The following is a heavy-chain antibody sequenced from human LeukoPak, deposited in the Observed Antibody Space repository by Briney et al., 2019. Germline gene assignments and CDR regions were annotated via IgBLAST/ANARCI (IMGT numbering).Heavy chain of an antibody. D-gene: IGHD2-15*01. V-gene: IGHV4-61*05. Sequence: SETLSLTCSVSGGSISSNTYSWGWIRQPPGKGLEWIGYIYYSGSTNYNPSLKSRVTISVDTSKNQFSLKLSSVTAADTAVYYCARARTYCSGGSCYLNYYYYMDVWGKGTTVTVSS. CDR3: ARARTYCSGGSCYLNYYYYMDV. J-gene: IGHJ6*03. CDR1: GGSISSNTYS. CDR2: IYYSGST.